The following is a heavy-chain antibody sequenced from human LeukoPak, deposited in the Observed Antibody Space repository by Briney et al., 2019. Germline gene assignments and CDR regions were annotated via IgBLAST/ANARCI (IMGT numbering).Heavy chain of an antibody. CDR2: ISSSSSYI. V-gene: IGHV3-21*01. CDR1: GFTLSSYS. J-gene: IGHJ5*02. D-gene: IGHD4-23*01. Sequence: GGSLRLSCAASGFTLSSYSMNWARQAPGKGLEWVSYISSSSSYIYYADSVKGRVTISRDNAKNSLYLQMNSLRAEDTAVYYCARAVVTPIRGWFDPWGQGTLVTVSS. CDR3: ARAVVTPIRGWFDP.